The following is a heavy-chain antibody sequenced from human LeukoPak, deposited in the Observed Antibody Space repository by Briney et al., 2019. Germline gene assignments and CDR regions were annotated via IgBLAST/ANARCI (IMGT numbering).Heavy chain of an antibody. V-gene: IGHV1-2*06. CDR3: ARDLASTSNWEFDF. CDR2: INAKSRGT. J-gene: IGHJ4*02. Sequence: ASVKVSCKASGYTFTDYYIQWVRQAPGQGLEWLGRINAKSRGTEDAQDFQGRVTLTRDTSISTAYMELSSLTSDDTALYYCARDLASTSNWEFDFWGQGTPVTVSP. CDR1: GYTFTDYY. D-gene: IGHD7-27*01.